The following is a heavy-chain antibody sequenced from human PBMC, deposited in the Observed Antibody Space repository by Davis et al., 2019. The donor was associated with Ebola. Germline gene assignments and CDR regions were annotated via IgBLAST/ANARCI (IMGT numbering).Heavy chain of an antibody. V-gene: IGHV3-7*01. D-gene: IGHD1-26*01. Sequence: GESLKISCAASGFTFSSYWMSWVRQAPGKGLEWVANIKQDGSEKYYVDSVKGRFTISRDNAKNSLYLQMNSLRAEDTAVYYCASVVVGATIHWGQGTLVTVSS. J-gene: IGHJ4*02. CDR2: IKQDGSEK. CDR3: ASVVVGATIH. CDR1: GFTFSSYW.